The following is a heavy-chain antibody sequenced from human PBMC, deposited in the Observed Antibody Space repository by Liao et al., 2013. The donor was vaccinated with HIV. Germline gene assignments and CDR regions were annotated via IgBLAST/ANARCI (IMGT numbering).Heavy chain of an antibody. Sequence: QVQLQQWGAGLLKPSETLSLTCAVYGGSLSGYYWSWIRQPPGKGLEWIGEINHSGSTNYNPSLKSRITISVDTSKIQFSLKLSSLTAADTAVYYCARLGQPSETYYKGGYYYVDVWGKGTTVTVSS. V-gene: IGHV4-34*01. D-gene: IGHD3-10*01. CDR2: INHSGST. J-gene: IGHJ6*03. CDR1: GGSLSGYY. CDR3: ARLGQPSETYYKGGYYYVDV.